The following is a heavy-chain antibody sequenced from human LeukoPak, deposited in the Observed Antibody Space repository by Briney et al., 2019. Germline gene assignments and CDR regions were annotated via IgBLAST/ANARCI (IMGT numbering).Heavy chain of an antibody. Sequence: GGSLRLSCAASGFTVSGLCMSWVRQAPGKGLEWVAFLYTGDNTYYADSVKDRFTISRDNSKNTLYLQMNSLRAEDTAVYYCARDGWGPKPFDYWGQGTLVTVSS. CDR1: GFTVSGLC. J-gene: IGHJ4*02. CDR3: ARDGWGPKPFDY. CDR2: LYTGDNT. V-gene: IGHV3-66*01. D-gene: IGHD1-26*01.